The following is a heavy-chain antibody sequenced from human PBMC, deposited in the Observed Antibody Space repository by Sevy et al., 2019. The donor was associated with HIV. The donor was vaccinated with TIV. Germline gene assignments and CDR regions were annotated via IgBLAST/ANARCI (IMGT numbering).Heavy chain of an antibody. CDR3: ARAPEENYDYITGSFDY. J-gene: IGHJ4*02. Sequence: GGSLRLSCAASGFTFSSYSMYWVRQAPGMGLEWVSSISISSNHIYYADSVKGRFTISRDNAKNSLYLQMNSLRAEDTAVYYCARAPEENYDYITGSFDYWGQGTLVTVSS. V-gene: IGHV3-21*01. D-gene: IGHD3-16*01. CDR1: GFTFSSYS. CDR2: ISISSNHI.